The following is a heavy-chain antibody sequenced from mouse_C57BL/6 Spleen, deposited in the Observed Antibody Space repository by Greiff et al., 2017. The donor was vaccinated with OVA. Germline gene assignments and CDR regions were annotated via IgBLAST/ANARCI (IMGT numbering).Heavy chain of an antibody. CDR2: ISYDGSN. D-gene: IGHD2-3*01. CDR1: GYSITSGYY. V-gene: IGHV3-6*01. CDR3: ARDGDGYYGYFDV. Sequence: ESGPGLVKPSQSLSLTCSVTGYSITSGYYWNWIRQFPGNKLEWMGYISYDGSNNYNPSLKNRISITRDTSKNQFFLKLKSVTTEDTATYYGARDGDGYYGYFDVWGTGTTVTVSS. J-gene: IGHJ1*03.